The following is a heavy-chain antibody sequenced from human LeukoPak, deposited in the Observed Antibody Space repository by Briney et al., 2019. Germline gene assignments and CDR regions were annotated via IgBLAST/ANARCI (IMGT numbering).Heavy chain of an antibody. CDR1: GFTFTTYA. J-gene: IGHJ4*02. D-gene: IGHD3-3*01. V-gene: IGHV3-23*01. Sequence: PGGSLRLSCAASGFTFTTYAMSWVRQAPGKGLEWVSGMSGSASSTYYADSVKGRFTTSRDNSKNTLYLQVNSLRADDTAVYYCAKDHWSGAPLYFFDHWGQGTLVTVSS. CDR2: MSGSASST. CDR3: AKDHWSGAPLYFFDH.